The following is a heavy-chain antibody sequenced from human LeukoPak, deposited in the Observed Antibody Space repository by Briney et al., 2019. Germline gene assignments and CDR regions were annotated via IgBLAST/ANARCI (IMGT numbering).Heavy chain of an antibody. J-gene: IGHJ4*02. D-gene: IGHD4-23*01. CDR3: SRDRGGGDIYFDY. CDR1: GFTFSSYG. CDR2: ISRSGANI. Sequence: GGSLRLSYAASGFTFSSYGMNWVRQAPGKGAEGVSYISRSGANIYYADSVKGRFTISRDNAKNSLYLQMSSLGAEDTAIYYCSRDRGGGDIYFDYWGQGTLVTVSS. V-gene: IGHV3-48*03.